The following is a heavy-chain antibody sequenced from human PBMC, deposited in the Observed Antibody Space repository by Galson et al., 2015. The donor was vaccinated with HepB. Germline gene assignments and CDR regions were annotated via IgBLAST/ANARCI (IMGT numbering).Heavy chain of an antibody. CDR1: GFTFSSYA. J-gene: IGHJ5*02. CDR2: INSYTHKT. V-gene: IGHV1-18*01. CDR3: ARGALVVVVGANENNWFEP. Sequence: SVKVSCKASGFTFSSYAIPWVRQAPGKGLEWMGWINSYTHKTNYAQKFQGRVTMTTDKSANTVHMELRSLRSYDTAVYYCARGALVVVVGANENNWFEPWGQGTLVTVSS. D-gene: IGHD2-15*01.